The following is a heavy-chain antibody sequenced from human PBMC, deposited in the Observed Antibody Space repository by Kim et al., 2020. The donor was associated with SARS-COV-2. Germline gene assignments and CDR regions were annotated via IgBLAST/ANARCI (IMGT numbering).Heavy chain of an antibody. Sequence: SETLSLTCAVYGGSFSGYYWSWIRQPPGKGLEWIGEINHSGSTNYNPSLKSRVTISVDTSKNQFSLKLSSVTAADTAVYYCARGKETEDGVVVAATGGDFDYWGQGTLVTVSS. J-gene: IGHJ4*02. CDR1: GGSFSGYY. V-gene: IGHV4-34*01. D-gene: IGHD2-15*01. CDR3: ARGKETEDGVVVAATGGDFDY. CDR2: INHSGST.